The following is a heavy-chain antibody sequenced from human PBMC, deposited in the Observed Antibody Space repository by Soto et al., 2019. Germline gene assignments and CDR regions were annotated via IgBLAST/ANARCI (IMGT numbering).Heavy chain of an antibody. V-gene: IGHV4-31*03. CDR1: GGSISSGGYY. D-gene: IGHD3-10*01. CDR3: ARSQNSGGSGSYFYYYYYMDV. Sequence: QVQLQESGPGLVKPSQTLSLTCTVSGGSISSGGYYWSWIRQHPGKGLEWIGYIYYSGSTYYNPSLKSRVTISVDTSKNQFSLKLSSVTAADTAVYYCARSQNSGGSGSYFYYYYYMDVWGKGTTVTVSS. CDR2: IYYSGST. J-gene: IGHJ6*03.